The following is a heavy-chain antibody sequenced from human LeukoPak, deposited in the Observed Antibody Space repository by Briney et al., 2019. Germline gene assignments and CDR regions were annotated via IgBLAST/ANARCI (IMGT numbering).Heavy chain of an antibody. CDR2: IHYTGST. D-gene: IGHD6-13*01. J-gene: IGHJ4*02. Sequence: PSETLSPTCTVSGGSIRSYYWSWIRQPPGKGLEWIGYIHYTGSTNYNPSLKSRVTISVDTSKNQFSLQLSSVTATDTAVYFCARHSSSWYPDYWGQGTLVTVSS. CDR3: ARHSSSWYPDY. CDR1: GGSIRSYY. V-gene: IGHV4-59*08.